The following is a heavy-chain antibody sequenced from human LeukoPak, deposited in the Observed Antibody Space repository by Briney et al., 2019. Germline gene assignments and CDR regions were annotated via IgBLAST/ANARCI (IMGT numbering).Heavy chain of an antibody. CDR3: ASLSTVTQGYFDS. J-gene: IGHJ4*02. CDR2: IYYTGST. D-gene: IGHD4-17*01. V-gene: IGHV4-59*08. Sequence: SETLSLTCTVSGGSISSFYWSWIRQPPGKGLEWIGYIYYTGSTNYNPSLKSRLTISLDASKNQFSLELSSVTATDTAVYYCASLSTVTQGYFDSWGQGTLVTVSS. CDR1: GGSISSFY.